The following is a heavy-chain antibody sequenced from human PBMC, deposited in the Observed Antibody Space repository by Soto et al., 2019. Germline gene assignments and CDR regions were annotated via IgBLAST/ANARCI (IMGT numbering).Heavy chain of an antibody. D-gene: IGHD3-3*01. J-gene: IGHJ6*02. CDR1: GYTFTSYG. Sequence: ASVEVSCKASGYTFTSYGISWVRQAPGQGLEWMGWISAYNGNTNYAQKLQGRVTMTTDTSTSTAYMELRSLRSDDTAVYYCARYQDFNFGVVTKSPMDVWGQGTTITF. CDR2: ISAYNGNT. CDR3: ARYQDFNFGVVTKSPMDV. V-gene: IGHV1-18*04.